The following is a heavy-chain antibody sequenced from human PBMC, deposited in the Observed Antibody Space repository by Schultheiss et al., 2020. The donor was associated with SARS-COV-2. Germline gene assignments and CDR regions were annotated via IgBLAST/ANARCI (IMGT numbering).Heavy chain of an antibody. CDR1: GFTFSSYE. J-gene: IGHJ4*02. Sequence: GGSLRLSCAASGFTFSSYEMNWVRQAPGKGLEWVANIKQDGSEKYYVDSVKGRFTISRDNAKNSLYLQMNSLRAEDTAVYYCARREYDSSGYYSLEDYWGQGTLVTVSS. CDR2: IKQDGSEK. D-gene: IGHD3-22*01. V-gene: IGHV3-7*01. CDR3: ARREYDSSGYYSLEDY.